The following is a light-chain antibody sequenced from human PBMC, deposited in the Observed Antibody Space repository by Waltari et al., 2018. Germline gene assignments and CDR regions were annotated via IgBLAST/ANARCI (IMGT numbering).Light chain of an antibody. CDR1: QSVLSSSNKKNY. CDR3: QQCYSSPYT. J-gene: IGKJ2*01. Sequence: DIVMTQSPDPLAVYLGERATINRKSTQSVLSSSNKKNYLGLYQQKPGQPPKLLISWASTRESGVPDRFSGSGSGTDFTLTISSLQAEDVAVYYCQQCYSSPYTFGQGTKLEIK. V-gene: IGKV4-1*01. CDR2: WAS.